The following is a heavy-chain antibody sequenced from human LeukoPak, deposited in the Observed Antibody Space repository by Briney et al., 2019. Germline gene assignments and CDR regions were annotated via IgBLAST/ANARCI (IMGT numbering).Heavy chain of an antibody. D-gene: IGHD3-3*02. CDR2: ISSSGGST. CDR1: GFTFSNYA. V-gene: IGHV3-23*01. CDR3: AKDGHFDSVGFTLQY. J-gene: IGHJ1*01. Sequence: GGSLRLSCAASGFTFSNYAITWVRQTPGKGLEWVSTISSSGGSTDYADSVKGRFAISRDNSKNTLYLQMNSLRVEDTAVYYRAKDGHFDSVGFTLQYWGPGTLVTVSS.